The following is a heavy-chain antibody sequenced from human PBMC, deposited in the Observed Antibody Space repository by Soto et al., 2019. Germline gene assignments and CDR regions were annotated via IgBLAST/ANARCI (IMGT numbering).Heavy chain of an antibody. CDR2: ISSSGSTI. CDR3: ARSFISRLRKYYYYYMDV. D-gene: IGHD5-12*01. J-gene: IGHJ6*03. Sequence: QVQLVESGGGLAKPGGSLRLSCAASGFTFSDYYMSWIRQAPGKGLEWVSYISSSGSTIYYADSVKGRFTISRDNAKNSLYLQMNSRRAEDTAVYYCARSFISRLRKYYYYYMDVWGKGTTVTVSS. V-gene: IGHV3-11*01. CDR1: GFTFSDYY.